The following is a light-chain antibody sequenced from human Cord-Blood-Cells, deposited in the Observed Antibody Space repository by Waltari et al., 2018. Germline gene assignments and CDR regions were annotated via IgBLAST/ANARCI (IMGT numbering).Light chain of an antibody. CDR1: QGISSA. CDR3: QQFNSYPLT. J-gene: IGKJ4*01. V-gene: IGKV1-13*02. Sequence: AIQLTQSPYSLHASAGHRGSITCRASQGISSALAWYQQKPGKAPNLLIYDASSLESGVPSRFSGSGSGTDFTLTISSLQPEDFATYYCQQFNSYPLTFGGGTKVEIK. CDR2: DAS.